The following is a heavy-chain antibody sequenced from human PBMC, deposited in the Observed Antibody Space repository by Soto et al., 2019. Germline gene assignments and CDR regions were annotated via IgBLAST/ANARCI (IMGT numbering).Heavy chain of an antibody. Sequence: SETLSLTCTVSGGSISSSSYYWGWIRQPPGKGLEWIGSIYYSGSTYYNPSLKSRVTISVDTSKKQFSLKLSSVTAADTAVYYCARHVRGDGYNLRYYFDYWGQGTLVTVSS. V-gene: IGHV4-39*01. J-gene: IGHJ4*02. CDR1: GGSISSSSYY. D-gene: IGHD3-10*02. CDR3: ARHVRGDGYNLRYYFDY. CDR2: IYYSGST.